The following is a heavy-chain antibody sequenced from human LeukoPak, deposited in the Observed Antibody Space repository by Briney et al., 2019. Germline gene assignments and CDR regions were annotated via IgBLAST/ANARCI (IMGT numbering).Heavy chain of an antibody. Sequence: PGGSLRLSCAASGFTFSGYAMSWVRQAPGKGLEWVSVIYSGGSTYYADSVKGRFTISRDKSKNTLYLQMNSLRAEDTAVYYCARGAWELPPGYFDYWGQGTLVTVSS. CDR2: IYSGGST. CDR3: ARGAWELPPGYFDY. CDR1: GFTFSGYA. V-gene: IGHV3-66*01. D-gene: IGHD1-26*01. J-gene: IGHJ4*02.